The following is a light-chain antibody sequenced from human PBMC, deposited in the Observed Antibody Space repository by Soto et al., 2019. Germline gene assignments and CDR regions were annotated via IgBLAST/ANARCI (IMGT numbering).Light chain of an antibody. Sequence: EIVLTQSPGTLSLSAGAIATLSCRASQSVSSSNLAWYQQKPGQAPRLLIYGASSRATGIPDRFSGSGSGTDFTLTISRLEPEDFAVYYCQQYGSSGTFGQGTKVDIK. CDR3: QQYGSSGT. V-gene: IGKV3-20*01. CDR2: GAS. CDR1: QSVSSSN. J-gene: IGKJ1*01.